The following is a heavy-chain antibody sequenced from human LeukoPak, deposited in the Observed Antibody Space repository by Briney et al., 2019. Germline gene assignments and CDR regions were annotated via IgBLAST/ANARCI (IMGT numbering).Heavy chain of an antibody. CDR2: ISGSGGST. V-gene: IGHV3-23*01. CDR3: AKGQYYYDSSGYDY. J-gene: IGHJ4*02. Sequence: GGSLRLSCAASGFTFNIYVMSWVRQAPGKGLEWVSVISGSGGSTYYADPVKGRFTISRDNSKNTLYLQMNSLRAEDTAVYYCAKGQYYYDSSGYDYWGQGTLVTVSS. CDR1: GFTFNIYV. D-gene: IGHD3-22*01.